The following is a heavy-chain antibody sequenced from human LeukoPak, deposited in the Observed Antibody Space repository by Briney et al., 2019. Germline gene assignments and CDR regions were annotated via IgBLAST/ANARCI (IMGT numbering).Heavy chain of an antibody. Sequence: ASVTVSCKASGGTFTIYAISWVRQAPGQGLEWMGGIIPIFGTANYAQKFQGRVTITADESTSTAYMELSSLRSEDTAVYYCARVSGYYGSGSMWFDPWGQGTLVTVSS. V-gene: IGHV1-69*01. CDR2: IIPIFGTA. CDR1: GGTFTIYA. D-gene: IGHD3-10*01. CDR3: ARVSGYYGSGSMWFDP. J-gene: IGHJ5*02.